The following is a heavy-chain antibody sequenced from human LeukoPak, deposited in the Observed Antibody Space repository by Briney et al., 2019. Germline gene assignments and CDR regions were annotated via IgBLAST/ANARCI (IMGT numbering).Heavy chain of an antibody. Sequence: GGSLRLSCAASGFTFSSYAMTWVRQAPGKGLEWVSVISGSGDTTYYAVSVKGRFTISRDNSKNTLFLQMSGLGAEDTAVYYCAKQTDTTGSRGGAFDIWGQGTMVTVSS. CDR1: GFTFSSYA. V-gene: IGHV3-23*01. J-gene: IGHJ3*02. CDR3: AKQTDTTGSRGGAFDI. D-gene: IGHD3-22*01. CDR2: ISGSGDTT.